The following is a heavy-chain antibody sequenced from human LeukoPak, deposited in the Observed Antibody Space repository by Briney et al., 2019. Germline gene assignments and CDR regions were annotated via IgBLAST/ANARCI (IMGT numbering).Heavy chain of an antibody. CDR1: GYTFTNNY. D-gene: IGHD6-13*01. CDR3: ARMGGSSWRHYFDY. Sequence: ASVKVSCKASGYTFTNNYMHWVRQAPGQGLEWMGLINPRGDNTWYAQKFQGRVSMTRDMATSTDYMELNSLRAEDTAVYYCARMGGSSWRHYFDYWGQGTLVTVSS. CDR2: INPRGDNT. V-gene: IGHV1-46*01. J-gene: IGHJ4*02.